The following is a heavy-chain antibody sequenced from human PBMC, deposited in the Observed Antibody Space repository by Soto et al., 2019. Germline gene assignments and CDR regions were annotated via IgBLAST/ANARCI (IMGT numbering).Heavy chain of an antibody. CDR2: ISGSGANI. CDR1: GFTFSGYA. CDR3: ARRTSYGSGSYMYYYYGLDV. V-gene: IGHV3-23*01. D-gene: IGHD3-10*01. J-gene: IGHJ6*02. Sequence: GGSLRLSCAASGFTFSGYAMTWVRQAPGKGLEWVSGISGSGANIYYADSVKGRFTISRDNSKNTLYLQMNSLRAEDAAVYSCARRTSYGSGSYMYYYYGLDVWGQGTTVTVSS.